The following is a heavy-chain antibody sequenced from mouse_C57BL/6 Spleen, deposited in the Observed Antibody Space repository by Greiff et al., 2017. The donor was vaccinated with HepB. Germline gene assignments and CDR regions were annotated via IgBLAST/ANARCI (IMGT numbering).Heavy chain of an antibody. CDR1: GYSITSGYD. V-gene: IGHV3-1*01. D-gene: IGHD4-1*01. CDR2: ISYSGST. Sequence: EVQLQQSGPGMVKPSQSLSLTCTVTGYSITSGYDWHWIRHLPGNKLEWMGYISYSGSTNYNPSLKSRISITHDTSKNHFFLKLNSVTTEDTATYYCAREIWAYYFDYWGQGTTLTVSS. J-gene: IGHJ2*01. CDR3: AREIWAYYFDY.